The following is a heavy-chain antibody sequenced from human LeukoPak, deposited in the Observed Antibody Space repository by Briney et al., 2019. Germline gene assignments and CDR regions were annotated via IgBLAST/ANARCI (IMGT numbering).Heavy chain of an antibody. V-gene: IGHV4-4*09. Sequence: PSETLSLTCTVSGGSISSYYWGWIRQPPGKGLEWIGYMYSSGSTYYNPSLKSRATISVDTSKNQFSLKLSSVTAADTAVYYCARPYYYDSRIDPWGQGTLVTVSS. CDR3: ARPYYYDSRIDP. J-gene: IGHJ5*02. D-gene: IGHD3-22*01. CDR2: MYSSGST. CDR1: GGSISSYY.